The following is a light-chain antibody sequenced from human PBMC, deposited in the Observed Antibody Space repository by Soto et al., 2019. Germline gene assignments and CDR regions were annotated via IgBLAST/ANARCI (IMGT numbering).Light chain of an antibody. V-gene: IGLV3-21*03. CDR1: NIGSKS. CDR2: DDR. CDR3: QVWDSNSDHYV. Sequence: SYELSLPPSVSVATGKTAKITCGENNIGSKSVHWYQQKPGQAPVLVVYDDRDRPSGIPERFSGSNSANTATLTISRVEAGDEADYYCQVWDSNSDHYVFGTGSKVTVL. J-gene: IGLJ1*01.